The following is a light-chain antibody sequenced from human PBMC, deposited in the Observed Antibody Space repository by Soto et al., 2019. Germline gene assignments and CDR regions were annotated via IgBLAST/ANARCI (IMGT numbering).Light chain of an antibody. Sequence: QSALTQPASVSGSPGQSITISCTGTSSDVGGYNYVSWYQQHPGKAPKLMIYEVSNRPSRVSNRFSGSKSGNTASLTISGLQADDEADYYCSSYTSSSTLYVFGTGSKVTVL. CDR3: SSYTSSSTLYV. J-gene: IGLJ1*01. CDR1: SSDVGGYNY. V-gene: IGLV2-14*01. CDR2: EVS.